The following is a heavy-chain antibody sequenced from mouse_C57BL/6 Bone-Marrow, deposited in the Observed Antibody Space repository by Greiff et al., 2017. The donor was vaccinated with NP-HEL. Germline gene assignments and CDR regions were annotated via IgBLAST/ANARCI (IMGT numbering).Heavy chain of an antibody. CDR3: ARKYYGYSWFAY. V-gene: IGHV5-17*01. D-gene: IGHD2-2*01. J-gene: IGHJ3*01. CDR2: ISSGSSTI. Sequence: EVKLMESGGGLVKPGGSLKLSCAASGFTFSDYGMHWVRQAPEKGLEWVAYISSGSSTIYYADTVKGRFTISRDNAKNTLFLQMTSLRSEDTAMYYCARKYYGYSWFAYWGQGTLVTVSA. CDR1: GFTFSDYG.